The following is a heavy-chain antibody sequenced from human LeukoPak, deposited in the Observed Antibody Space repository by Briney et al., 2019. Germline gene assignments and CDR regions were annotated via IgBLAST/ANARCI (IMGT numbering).Heavy chain of an antibody. Sequence: GGSLRLSCAASGFTFSSYGMHWVRQAPGKGLEWVAFIRYDGSNKYYADSVKGRFTISRDNSKNTLYLQMNSLRAEDTAVYYCAKFWYCSSTSCPGEDYWGQGTLATVSS. CDR2: IRYDGSNK. J-gene: IGHJ4*02. CDR3: AKFWYCSSTSCPGEDY. D-gene: IGHD2-2*01. V-gene: IGHV3-30*02. CDR1: GFTFSSYG.